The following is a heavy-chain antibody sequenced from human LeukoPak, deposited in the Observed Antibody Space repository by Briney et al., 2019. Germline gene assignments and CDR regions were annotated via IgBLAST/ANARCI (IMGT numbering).Heavy chain of an antibody. V-gene: IGHV1-69*06. CDR3: ARGRNYYGSGSYYPFSYYYYMDV. J-gene: IGHJ6*03. CDR1: GGTFSSYA. D-gene: IGHD3-10*01. Sequence: ASVNVSSKASGGTFSSYAISWVRQAPGQGLEWMGGIIPIFGTANYAQKFQGRVTITADKSTSTAYMELSSLRSEHTAVYYCARGRNYYGSGSYYPFSYYYYMDVWGKGTTVTVSS. CDR2: IIPIFGTA.